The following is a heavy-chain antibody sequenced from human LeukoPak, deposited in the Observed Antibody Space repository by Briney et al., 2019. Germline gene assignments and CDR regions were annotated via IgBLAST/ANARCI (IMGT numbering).Heavy chain of an antibody. CDR3: ARDPSDYYGGNSGLDY. D-gene: IGHD4-23*01. J-gene: IGHJ4*02. Sequence: SETLSLTCTVSGGSISSSSYYWGWIRQPPGKGLEWIGSIYYSGSTYYNPSLKSRVTISVDTSKNQFSLKLSSVTAADTAVYYCARDPSDYYGGNSGLDYWGQGTLVTVSS. CDR1: GGSISSSSYY. CDR2: IYYSGST. V-gene: IGHV4-39*07.